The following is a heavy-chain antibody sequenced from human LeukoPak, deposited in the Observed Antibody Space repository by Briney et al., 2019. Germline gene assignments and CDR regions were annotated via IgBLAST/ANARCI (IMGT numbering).Heavy chain of an antibody. CDR1: GFTFSSYA. J-gene: IGHJ4*02. CDR3: AKVEYTSSWYGVGSLDY. V-gene: IGHV3-30*02. Sequence: GGSLRLSCAASGFTFSSYAMHWVRQAPGKGLEWVAFIRYDGSNKYYADSVKSRFTISRDNSMNTLYLQMNSLRAEDTAVYYCAKVEYTSSWYGVGSLDYWGQGTLVTVSS. CDR2: IRYDGSNK. D-gene: IGHD6-13*01.